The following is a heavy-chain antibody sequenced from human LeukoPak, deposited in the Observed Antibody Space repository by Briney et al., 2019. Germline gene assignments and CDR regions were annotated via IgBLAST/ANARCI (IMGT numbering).Heavy chain of an antibody. V-gene: IGHV3-15*01. Sequence: GGSLRLSCAASGFTFSHAWMSWVRQAPGKGLEWVGRIKSKNDGGIIDYAAPVKGRFTISRDDSKNTLYLQMNSLKTEDTAVYYCTTRFAHYGQDYWGQGTLVTVSS. CDR1: GFTFSHAW. CDR2: IKSKNDGGII. CDR3: TTRFAHYGQDY. J-gene: IGHJ4*02. D-gene: IGHD3-10*01.